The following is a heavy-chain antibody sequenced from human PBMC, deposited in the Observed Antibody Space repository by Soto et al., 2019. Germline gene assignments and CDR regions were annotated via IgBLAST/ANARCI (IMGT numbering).Heavy chain of an antibody. V-gene: IGHV1-2*04. D-gene: IGHD2-2*01. J-gene: IGHJ6*03. CDR1: GYTFTGYY. CDR2: INPNSGGT. Sequence: QVQLVQSGAEVKKPGASVKVSCKASGYTFTGYYMHWVRQAPGQGLEWMGWINPNSGGTNYAQKFQGWVTMTRETSISTAYMELSRLRSDVTAVYYCARGLVVPAAMTHYYYYYMDVWGKGTTVTVSS. CDR3: ARGLVVPAAMTHYYYYYMDV.